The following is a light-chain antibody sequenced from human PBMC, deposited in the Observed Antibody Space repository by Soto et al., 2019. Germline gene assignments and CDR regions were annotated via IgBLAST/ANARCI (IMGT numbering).Light chain of an antibody. J-gene: IGKJ5*01. CDR2: AAS. V-gene: IGKV1-8*01. CDR3: QQYENLPT. CDR1: QGISSY. Sequence: AIRMTQSPSTLSASTGDRFTSTCRASQGISSYLAWYQQKPGKAPKLLIYAASTLEAGVPSRFRGSGSGTDFTFTSSRLQPEDIATYYCQQYENLPTFGQGTRLE.